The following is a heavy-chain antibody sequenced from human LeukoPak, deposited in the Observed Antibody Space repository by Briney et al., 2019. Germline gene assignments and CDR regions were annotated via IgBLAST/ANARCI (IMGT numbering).Heavy chain of an antibody. CDR3: AGGLPRYSSSWYYYYYYMDV. CDR2: IYYSGST. V-gene: IGHV4-39*07. CDR1: GGSISSSSYY. D-gene: IGHD6-13*01. Sequence: SETLSLTCTVSGGSISSSSYYWGWIRQPPGKGLEWIGSIYYSGSTYYNPSLKSRVTISVDTSKNQFSLKLSSVTAADTAVYYCAGGLPRYSSSWYYYYYYMDVWGKGTTVTVSS. J-gene: IGHJ6*03.